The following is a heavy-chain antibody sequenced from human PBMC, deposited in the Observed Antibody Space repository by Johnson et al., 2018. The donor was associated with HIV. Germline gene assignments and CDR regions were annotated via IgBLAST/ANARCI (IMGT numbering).Heavy chain of an antibody. Sequence: VQLVESGGGLVQPGRSLKLSCAASGFTFDDYAMHWVRQTPGKGLEWVSGINWNGGSTGYADSVKGRFTISRDNAKNSLFLQMNSLRAEDTAVYYCARGVDGAFDIWGQGTMVTVSS. CDR1: GFTFDDYA. CDR3: ARGVDGAFDI. D-gene: IGHD3-10*01. CDR2: INWNGGST. V-gene: IGHV3-20*04. J-gene: IGHJ3*02.